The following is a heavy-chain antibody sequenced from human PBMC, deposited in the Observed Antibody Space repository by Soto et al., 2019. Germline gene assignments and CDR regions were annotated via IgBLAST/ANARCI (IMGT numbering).Heavy chain of an antibody. CDR3: ARDWDHSSSSRTWYFDY. CDR2: INPSGGST. D-gene: IGHD6-6*01. Sequence: GASVKVSCKASGYTFTSYYMHWVRQAPGQGLEWMGIINPSGGSTSYAQKFQGRVTMTRDTSTSTVYMELSSLRSEDTAVYYCARDWDHSSSSRTWYFDYWGQGTLVTVSS. J-gene: IGHJ4*02. V-gene: IGHV1-46*01. CDR1: GYTFTSYY.